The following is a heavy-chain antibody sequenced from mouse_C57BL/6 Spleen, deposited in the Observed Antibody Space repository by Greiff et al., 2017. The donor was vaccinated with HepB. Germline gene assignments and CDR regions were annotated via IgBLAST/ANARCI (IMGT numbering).Heavy chain of an antibody. J-gene: IGHJ3*01. CDR2: ISDGGSYT. Sequence: EVMLVESGGGLVKPGGSLKLSCAASGFTFSSYAMSWVRQTPEKRLEWVATISDGGSYTYYPDNVKGRFTISRDNAKNNLYLQMSHLKSEDTAMYYCASDSNWFAYWGQGTLVTVSA. D-gene: IGHD2-5*01. V-gene: IGHV5-4*03. CDR3: ASDSNWFAY. CDR1: GFTFSSYA.